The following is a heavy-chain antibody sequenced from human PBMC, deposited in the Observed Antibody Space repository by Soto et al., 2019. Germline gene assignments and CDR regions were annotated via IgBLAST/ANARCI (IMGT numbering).Heavy chain of an antibody. CDR2: ISGSGVST. CDR3: AKAHRIWGRPVEYMDV. J-gene: IGHJ6*02. D-gene: IGHD3-16*01. Sequence: EVQLLESGGGLVQPGGSLRLSCGASGFTFSSYALGWVRQAPGRGLECVSAISGSGVSTFYADSVKGRFTISRDTSKNTLYLQMNSLTAADTSVYYCAKAHRIWGRPVEYMDVWGQGTTVTVSS. CDR1: GFTFSSYA. V-gene: IGHV3-23*01.